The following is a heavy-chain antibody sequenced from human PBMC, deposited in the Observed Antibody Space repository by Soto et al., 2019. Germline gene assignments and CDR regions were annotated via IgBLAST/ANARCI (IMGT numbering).Heavy chain of an antibody. CDR1: GFTFSRHW. D-gene: IGHD3-10*01. J-gene: IGHJ3*02. CDR2: TKTDGTT. Sequence: GGSLRLSCAASGFTFSRHWIHWVRQAPGQGLVWVSRTKTDGTTSFADSVRGRFTISRDNAENTLYLQMNSLRAEDTAVYYCVRDMGPVPWYGGISSAFDMWGQGTMVTVSS. V-gene: IGHV3-74*01. CDR3: VRDMGPVPWYGGISSAFDM.